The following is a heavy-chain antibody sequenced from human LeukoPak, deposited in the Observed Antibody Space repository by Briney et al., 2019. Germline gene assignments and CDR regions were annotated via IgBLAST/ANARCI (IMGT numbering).Heavy chain of an antibody. CDR2: INPSGGST. V-gene: IGHV1-46*01. J-gene: IGHJ6*02. CDR3: AAHPGYSYGKPYYGMDV. CDR1: GYTFTSYY. D-gene: IGHD5-18*01. Sequence: ASVKVSCKASGYTFTSYYMHWVRQAPGQGLEWMGIINPSGGSTSYAQKFQGRVTMTRDTSTSTVYMELSSLRSEDTAVYYCAAHPGYSYGKPYYGMDVWGQGTTVTVSS.